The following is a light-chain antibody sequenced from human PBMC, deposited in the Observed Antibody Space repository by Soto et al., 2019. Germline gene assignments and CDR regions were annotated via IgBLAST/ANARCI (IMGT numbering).Light chain of an antibody. CDR3: QTWGTGIVI. V-gene: IGLV4-69*01. CDR1: SGHSNYA. CDR2: LNRDGSH. Sequence: QSVLTQSPSASSSLGASVKLTCTLSSGHSNYAIAWHQQQPEKGPRYLMKLNRDGSHSKGDGIPNRFSGSSPGAERYLTISSLQYEDEADYSCQTWGTGIVIFGGGTKLTVL. J-gene: IGLJ2*01.